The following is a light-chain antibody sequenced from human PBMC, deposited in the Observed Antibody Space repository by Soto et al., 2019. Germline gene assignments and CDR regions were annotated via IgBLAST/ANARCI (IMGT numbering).Light chain of an antibody. CDR3: SSYTSSSHRYV. CDR1: STDVGGHNY. Sequence: QSALTQPASVSGSPGQSITISCTETSTDVGGHNYVSWYQQHPGKAPKLMIYEVSNRPSGVSNRFSGSKSGNTASLTISGLQAEDEADYYCSSYTSSSHRYVFGTGTKVTVL. V-gene: IGLV2-14*01. CDR2: EVS. J-gene: IGLJ1*01.